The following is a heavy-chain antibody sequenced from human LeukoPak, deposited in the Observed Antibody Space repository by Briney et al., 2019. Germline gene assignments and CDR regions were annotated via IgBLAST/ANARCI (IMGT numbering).Heavy chain of an antibody. Sequence: GGSLRLSCAASGFTFDDYGMSWVRQAPGKGLAWVSGISWNSGSIGYADSVKGRFTISRDNAKNSLYLQMNSLRAEDMALYYCAKDSGNYVAFDIWGQGTMVTVSS. CDR3: AKDSGNYVAFDI. CDR2: ISWNSGSI. J-gene: IGHJ3*02. D-gene: IGHD4-11*01. CDR1: GFTFDDYG. V-gene: IGHV3-9*03.